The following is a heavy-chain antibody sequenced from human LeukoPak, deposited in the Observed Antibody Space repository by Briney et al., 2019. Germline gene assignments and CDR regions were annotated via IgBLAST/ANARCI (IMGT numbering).Heavy chain of an antibody. J-gene: IGHJ4*02. V-gene: IGHV3-30-3*01. CDR2: ISYDGSNK. Sequence: GSLRLSCAASGFTFSSYAMHWVRQAPGKGLEWVAVISYDGSNKYYADSVKGRFTISRDNSKNTLYLQMNSLRAEDTAVYYCARGDPSTIFGVVIMGVFDYWGQGTLVTVSS. D-gene: IGHD3-3*01. CDR3: ARGDPSTIFGVVIMGVFDY. CDR1: GFTFSSYA.